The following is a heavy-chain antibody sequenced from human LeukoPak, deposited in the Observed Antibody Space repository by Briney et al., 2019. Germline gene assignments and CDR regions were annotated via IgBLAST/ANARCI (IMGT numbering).Heavy chain of an antibody. J-gene: IGHJ4*02. CDR1: GHTFTGYY. Sequence: ASVKVSCKASGHTFTGYYMHWVRQAPGQGLEWMGWINPNSGGTNYAQKLQGRVTMTRDTSISTAYMELSRLRSDDTAMYYCARILTTVTTMDYWGQGTLVTVSS. D-gene: IGHD4-17*01. CDR2: INPNSGGT. CDR3: ARILTTVTTMDY. V-gene: IGHV1-2*02.